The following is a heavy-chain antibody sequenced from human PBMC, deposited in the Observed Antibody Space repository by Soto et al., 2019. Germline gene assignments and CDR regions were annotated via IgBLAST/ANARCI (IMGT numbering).Heavy chain of an antibody. Sequence: SETLSLTCTVSGGSISSSSYSWGWIRQPTGKGLEWIGSTYYSGSTYYNPSLKSRVTISVDTSKNQFSLKLSSVTAADTAVYYSARYVLRYFDWLPPFDYWGQGTLVTVSS. J-gene: IGHJ4*02. CDR2: TYYSGST. V-gene: IGHV4-39*01. CDR3: ARYVLRYFDWLPPFDY. D-gene: IGHD3-9*01. CDR1: GGSISSSSYS.